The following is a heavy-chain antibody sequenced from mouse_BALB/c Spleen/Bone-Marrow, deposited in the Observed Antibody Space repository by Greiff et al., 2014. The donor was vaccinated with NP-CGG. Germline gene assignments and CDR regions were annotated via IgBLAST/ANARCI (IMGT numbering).Heavy chain of an antibody. J-gene: IGHJ4*01. CDR2: ISDGGTYT. D-gene: IGHD2-10*02. Sequence: VQLKQSGGGLVKPGGSLKLSCAASGFTFSDYYMYWVRQTPEKRLEWVATISDGGTYTFYPDSVKGRFTISRDNAKNNLYLQMSSLQSEDTAMYYCTRSGKRYGAMDYWSQGTSVTVSS. CDR1: GFTFSDYY. CDR3: TRSGKRYGAMDY. V-gene: IGHV5-4*02.